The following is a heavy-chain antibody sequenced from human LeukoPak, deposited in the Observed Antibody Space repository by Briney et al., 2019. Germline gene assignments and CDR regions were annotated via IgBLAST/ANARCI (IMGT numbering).Heavy chain of an antibody. V-gene: IGHV4-61*02. CDR1: GGSISSGSYY. D-gene: IGHD3-9*01. Sequence: SETLSLTCTVSGGSISSGSYYWSWIRQPAGKGLEWIGRIYTSGSTNYNPSLKSRVTISVDTSKNQFSLKLSSVTAADTAVYYCARDQGRRYFDWLRGTGWFDPWGQGTLVTVSS. CDR2: IYTSGST. J-gene: IGHJ5*02. CDR3: ARDQGRRYFDWLRGTGWFDP.